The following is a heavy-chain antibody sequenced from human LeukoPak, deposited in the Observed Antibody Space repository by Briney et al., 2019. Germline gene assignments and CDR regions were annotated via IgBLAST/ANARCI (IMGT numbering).Heavy chain of an antibody. CDR1: GYSISSGYY. CDR3: ADRAAAGFHFDY. D-gene: IGHD6-13*01. V-gene: IGHV4-38-2*02. CDR2: IYHSGSS. J-gene: IGHJ4*02. Sequence: SETLSLTCTVSGYSISSGYYWGWIRQPPGKGLEWIGEIYHSGSSNYNPSLKSRVTISVDKSKNQFSLKLSSVTAADTAVYYCADRAAAGFHFDYWGQGTLVTVSS.